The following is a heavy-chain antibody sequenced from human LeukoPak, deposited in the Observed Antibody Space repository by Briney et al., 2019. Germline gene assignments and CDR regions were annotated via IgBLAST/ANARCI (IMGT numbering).Heavy chain of an antibody. D-gene: IGHD3-3*01. Sequence: PSETLSLTCTVSGGSISSGGYYWSWIRQHPGTGLEWIGYIYYSGSTYYNPSLKSRVTISVDTSRKQFSLKLSSVTAADTAVYYCARAYDFWSGYYHRGFDYWGQGTLVTVSS. J-gene: IGHJ4*02. CDR2: IYYSGST. CDR3: ARAYDFWSGYYHRGFDY. CDR1: GGSISSGGYY. V-gene: IGHV4-31*03.